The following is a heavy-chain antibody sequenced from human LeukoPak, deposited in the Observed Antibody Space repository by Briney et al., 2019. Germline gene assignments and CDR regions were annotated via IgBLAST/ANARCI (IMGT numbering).Heavy chain of an antibody. Sequence: GGSLRLSCAASGFTFSSYAMSWVRQAPGEGLEWVSAISGSGGSTYYADSVKGRFTISRDNSKNTLYLQMNSLGAEDTAVYYCAKEGGYYGSGSYSDYFDYWGQGTLVTVSS. V-gene: IGHV3-23*01. CDR2: ISGSGGST. D-gene: IGHD3-10*01. CDR3: AKEGGYYGSGSYSDYFDY. J-gene: IGHJ4*02. CDR1: GFTFSSYA.